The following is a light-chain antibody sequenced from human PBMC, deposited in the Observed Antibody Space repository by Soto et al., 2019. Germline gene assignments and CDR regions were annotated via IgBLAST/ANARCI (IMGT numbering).Light chain of an antibody. J-gene: IGLJ2*01. CDR1: SSDFVDYNY. Sequence: QSALTQPASVSGSPGQSITLSCTGTSSDFVDYNYVSWYQQYPGKAPKLMIYDVSNRPSGVSNRFSGSKSGDTASLTISGLQAEDEADYYCSSYTCRSTVLFGGGTQLTVL. CDR2: DVS. V-gene: IGLV2-14*01. CDR3: SSYTCRSTVL.